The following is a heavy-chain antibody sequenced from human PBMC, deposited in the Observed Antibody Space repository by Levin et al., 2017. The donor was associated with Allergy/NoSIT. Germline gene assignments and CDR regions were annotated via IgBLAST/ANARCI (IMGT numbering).Heavy chain of an antibody. Sequence: SQTLSLTCTVSGGSISSSYWSWIRQPPGKGLEWIGYIYYSGSTNYNPSLKSRVTISVDTSKNQFSLKLSSVTAADTAVYYCARLGCSSTSCQYNWNYVPFDYWGQGTLVTVSS. D-gene: IGHD2-2*01. J-gene: IGHJ4*02. CDR3: ARLGCSSTSCQYNWNYVPFDY. CDR1: GGSISSSY. CDR2: IYYSGST. V-gene: IGHV4-59*08.